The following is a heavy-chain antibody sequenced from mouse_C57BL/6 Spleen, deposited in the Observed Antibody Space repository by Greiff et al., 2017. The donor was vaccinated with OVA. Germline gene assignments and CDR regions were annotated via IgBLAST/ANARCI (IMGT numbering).Heavy chain of an antibody. J-gene: IGHJ4*01. CDR2: INPSNGGT. CDR1: GYTFTSYW. CDR3: ARDYYGSRRDYYAMDY. V-gene: IGHV1-53*01. Sequence: QVQLQQSGTELVKPGASVKLSCKASGYTFTSYWMHWVKQRPGQGLEWIGNINPSNGGTNYNEKFKSKATLTVDKSSSTAYMQLSSLTSEDSAVYYCARDYYGSRRDYYAMDYWGQGTSVTVSS. D-gene: IGHD1-1*01.